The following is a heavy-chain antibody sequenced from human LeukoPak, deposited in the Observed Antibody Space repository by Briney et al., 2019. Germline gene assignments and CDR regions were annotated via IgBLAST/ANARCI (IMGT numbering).Heavy chain of an antibody. CDR2: MNPNSGST. Sequence: ASVKVSCKASGYTFTSYDINWVRQATGQGLEWMGWMNPNSGSTGYAQKFQGRVTITRNTSISTAYMELSSLRSEDTAVYYCARVLSGWHENYYYYYYMDVWGKGTTVTVSS. J-gene: IGHJ6*03. V-gene: IGHV1-8*03. CDR3: ARVLSGWHENYYYYYYMDV. D-gene: IGHD6-19*01. CDR1: GYTFTSYD.